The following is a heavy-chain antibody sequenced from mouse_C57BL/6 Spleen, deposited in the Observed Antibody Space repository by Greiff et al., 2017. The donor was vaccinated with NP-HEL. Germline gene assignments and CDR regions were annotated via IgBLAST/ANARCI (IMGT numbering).Heavy chain of an antibody. CDR1: GYAFTNYL. CDR2: INPGSGGT. J-gene: IGHJ4*01. D-gene: IGHD1-1*02. CDR3: ARGLFYAMDY. V-gene: IGHV1-54*01. Sequence: VQRVESGAELVRPGTSVKVSCKASGYAFTNYLIEWVKQRPGQGLEWIGVINPGSGGTNYNEKFKGKATLTADKSSSTAYMQLSSLTSEDSAVYFCARGLFYAMDYWGQGTSVTVSS.